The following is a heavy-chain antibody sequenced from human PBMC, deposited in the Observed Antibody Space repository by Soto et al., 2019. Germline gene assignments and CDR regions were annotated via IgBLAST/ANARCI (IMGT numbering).Heavy chain of an antibody. CDR1: GYTFTDCG. CDR3: ARDVFGDYRHFDC. CDR2: ISAANGIT. J-gene: IGHJ4*02. Sequence: QVQLVQSGAEVKKPGASVKVSCKASGYTFTDCGLHWVRQAPGQGLEWMGWISAANGITKFSQKFQDRVTLTRDTSASTAYMELSSLRSEDTAVYYCARDVFGDYRHFDCWGQGTLVTVSS. D-gene: IGHD4-17*01. V-gene: IGHV1-3*01.